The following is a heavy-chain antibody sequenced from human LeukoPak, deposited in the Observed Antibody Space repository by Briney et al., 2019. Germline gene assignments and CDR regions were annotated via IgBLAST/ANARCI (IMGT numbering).Heavy chain of an antibody. CDR1: GGSISSGDYY. Sequence: PSQTLSLTCTVSGGSISSGDYYWSSIRQPPGKGLEWLGYIYYSGSTYYHPFLESLVTISVDTTKNQFSLKLSSVTAADTAVYYCAGEYQLTYFDYWGQGTLVTVSS. CDR2: IYYSGST. V-gene: IGHV4-30-4*01. CDR3: AGEYQLTYFDY. D-gene: IGHD2-2*01. J-gene: IGHJ4*02.